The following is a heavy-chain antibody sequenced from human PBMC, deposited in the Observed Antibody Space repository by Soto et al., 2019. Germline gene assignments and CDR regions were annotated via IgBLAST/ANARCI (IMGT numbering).Heavy chain of an antibody. CDR1: GGSISSGDYY. Sequence: SETLSLTCTVSGGSISSGDYYWSWIHQPPGKGLEWIGYIYYIGSTYYIPSLKSRVTISVDTSKNQFSLKLSSVTAADTAVYYCARHGYSYGPHFDYWGQGTLVTVSS. CDR2: IYYIGST. D-gene: IGHD5-18*01. J-gene: IGHJ4*02. CDR3: ARHGYSYGPHFDY. V-gene: IGHV4-30-4*01.